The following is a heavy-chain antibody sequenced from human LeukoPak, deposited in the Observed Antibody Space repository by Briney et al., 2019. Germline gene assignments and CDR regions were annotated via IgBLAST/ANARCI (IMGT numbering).Heavy chain of an antibody. CDR3: ARDAAGLDY. D-gene: IGHD1-14*01. V-gene: IGHV3-74*01. CDR2: IKGDGTTT. Sequence: PGGSLRLSCAASGFTFRNHWMHWVRQTPGKGLVWVSRIKGDGTTTTYADSVKGRFTISRDNAKNTVYLQMNSLKGEDTGVCYCARDAAGLDYWGQGTLVTVSS. CDR1: GFTFRNHW. J-gene: IGHJ4*02.